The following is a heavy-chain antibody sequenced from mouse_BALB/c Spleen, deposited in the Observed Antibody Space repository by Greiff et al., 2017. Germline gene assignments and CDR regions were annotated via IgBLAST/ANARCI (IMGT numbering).Heavy chain of an antibody. CDR2: INSNGGST. J-gene: IGHJ2*01. Sequence: EVQGVESGGGLVKLGGSLKLSCAASGFTFSSYYMSWVRQTPEKRLELVAAINSNGGSTYYPDTVKGRFTISRDNAKNTLYLQMSSLTSEDTAWYYCAKRRCGNRGDYFDYWGQGTTVTVSA. CDR1: GFTFSSYY. V-gene: IGHV5-6-2*01. CDR3: AKRRCGNRGDYFDY. D-gene: IGHD1-1*02.